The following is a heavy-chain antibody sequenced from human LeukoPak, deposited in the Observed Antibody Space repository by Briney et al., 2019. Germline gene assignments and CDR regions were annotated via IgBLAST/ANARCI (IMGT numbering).Heavy chain of an antibody. D-gene: IGHD6-19*01. V-gene: IGHV1-2*02. Sequence: ASVKVSCKASGYTFTSYYMHWVRQAPGQGLEWMGWINPNSGGTNYAQKFQGRVTMTRDTSISTAYMELSRLRSDDTAVYYCASEYSSGWYLLHWGQGTLVTVSS. CDR3: ASEYSSGWYLLH. CDR2: INPNSGGT. CDR1: GYTFTSYY. J-gene: IGHJ4*02.